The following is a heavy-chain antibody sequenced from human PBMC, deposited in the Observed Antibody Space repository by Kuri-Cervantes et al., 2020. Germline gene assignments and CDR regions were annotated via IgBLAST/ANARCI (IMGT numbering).Heavy chain of an antibody. CDR1: GFTFSSYG. V-gene: IGHV3-33*01. CDR3: ARDLESIVVVPAAIDY. CDR2: ISYDGNSK. Sequence: GESLKISCLASGFTFSSYGMNWVRQAPGKGLEWVAIISYDGNSKYYADSVKGRFTVSRDKSKNTLYLQMNSLRVEDTAVYYCARDLESIVVVPAAIDYWGQGTLVTVSS. J-gene: IGHJ4*02. D-gene: IGHD2-2*01.